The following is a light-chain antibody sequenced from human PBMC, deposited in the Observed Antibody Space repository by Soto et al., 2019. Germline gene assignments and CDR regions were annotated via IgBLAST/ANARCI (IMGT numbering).Light chain of an antibody. CDR2: EVS. CDR3: SSYTGTSALIL. J-gene: IGLJ2*01. V-gene: IGLV2-14*01. CDR1: SSDVGGYDY. Sequence: QSAVTQPASVSGSPGQSITISCTGTSSDVGGYDYVSWYQQYPGKAPRLIICEVSNRPSGVSNRFSGSKSGNTASLTISGLRAEDEGDYFCSSYTGTSALILFGGGTKLTVL.